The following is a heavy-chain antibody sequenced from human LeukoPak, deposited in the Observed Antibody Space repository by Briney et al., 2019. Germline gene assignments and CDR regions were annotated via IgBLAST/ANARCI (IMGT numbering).Heavy chain of an antibody. V-gene: IGHV1-69*04. J-gene: IGHJ5*02. CDR3: TRADRRYSSSLNGGWFDP. D-gene: IGHD6-13*01. CDR2: IIPILGIA. Sequence: SVKVSCKASGGTFSSYAISWVRQAPGQGLEWMGRIIPILGIANYAQKFQGRVTIAADKSTSTAYMELSSLRSEDTAVYYCTRADRRYSSSLNGGWFDPWGQGTLVTVSS. CDR1: GGTFSSYA.